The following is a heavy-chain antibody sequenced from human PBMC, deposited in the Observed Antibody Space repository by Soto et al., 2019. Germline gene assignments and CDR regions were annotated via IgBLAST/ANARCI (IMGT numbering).Heavy chain of an antibody. CDR3: ARQYDFWSGYYQPGFYYFDY. CDR2: IYYSGST. CDR1: GGSISSSSYY. Sequence: SETLSLTCTVSGGSISSSSYYWGWIRQPPGKGLEWIGSIYYSGSTYYNPSLKSRVTISVDTSKNQFSLKLSSVTAADTAVYYCARQYDFWSGYYQPGFYYFDYWGQGTLVTVSS. V-gene: IGHV4-39*01. J-gene: IGHJ4*02. D-gene: IGHD3-3*01.